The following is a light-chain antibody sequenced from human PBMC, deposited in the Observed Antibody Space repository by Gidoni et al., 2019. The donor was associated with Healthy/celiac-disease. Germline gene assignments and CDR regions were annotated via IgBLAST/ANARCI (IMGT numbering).Light chain of an antibody. CDR3: QQSYSTPDP. CDR1: QSISSY. V-gene: IGKV1-39*01. Sequence: DIQMTQSPSSLSASVGDSVTITCRASQSISSYLNWYQQKPGKAPKLLIYAASSFQSGVPSRFSCSGSGTDFTLTISSLQPEDFATYFCQQSYSTPDPFGQGTQLEIK. J-gene: IGKJ2*01. CDR2: AAS.